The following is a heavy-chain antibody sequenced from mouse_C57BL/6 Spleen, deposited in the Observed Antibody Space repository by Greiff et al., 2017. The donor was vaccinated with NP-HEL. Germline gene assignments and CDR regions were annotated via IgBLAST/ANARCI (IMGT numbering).Heavy chain of an antibody. V-gene: IGHV5-16*02. CDR1: GFTFSDYY. CDR3: ARVGDGYYAWFAY. D-gene: IGHD2-3*01. Sequence: DVQLVESEGGLVQPGSSMKLSCTASGFTFSDYYMAWVRQVPEKGLEWVANINYDGSSTYYLDSLKSRFIISRDNAKNILYLQMSSLKSEDTAMYYCARVGDGYYAWFAYRGQGTLVTVSA. J-gene: IGHJ3*01. CDR2: INYDGSST.